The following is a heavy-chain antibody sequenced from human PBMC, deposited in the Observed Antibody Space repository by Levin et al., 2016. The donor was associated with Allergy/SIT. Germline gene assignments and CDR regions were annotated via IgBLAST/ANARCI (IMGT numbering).Heavy chain of an antibody. CDR1: GYRFISYG. D-gene: IGHD6-19*01. CDR2: ISAYNGDT. J-gene: IGHJ4*02. V-gene: IGHV1-18*01. CDR3: ARGLSSEQWLPRDY. Sequence: ASVKVSCKASGYRFISYGINWVRQAPGQGLEWMGWISAYNGDTNYGRKFLGRVIMTTDRSTTTAYMELMSLRSDDTAVYYCARGLSSEQWLPRDYWGQGTLVTV.